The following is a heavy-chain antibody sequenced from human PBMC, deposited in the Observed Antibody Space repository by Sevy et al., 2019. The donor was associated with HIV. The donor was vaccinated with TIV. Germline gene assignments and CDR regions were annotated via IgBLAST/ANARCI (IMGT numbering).Heavy chain of an antibody. CDR1: GGSISAYY. V-gene: IGHV4-59*01. D-gene: IGHD5-12*01. J-gene: IGHJ5*02. Sequence: SETLSLTCTVSGGSISAYYWSWIRQPPGKALEYIGYIYYTGSTNYNPSLENRVTMSVDTSKNQFSLKLNSVTAADTAVYYGTGAPPVRSGDDSLNWFAPWGQGTLVTVSS. CDR3: TGAPPVRSGDDSLNWFAP. CDR2: IYYTGST.